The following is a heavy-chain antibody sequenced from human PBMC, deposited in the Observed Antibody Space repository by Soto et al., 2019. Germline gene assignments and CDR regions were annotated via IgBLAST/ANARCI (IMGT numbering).Heavy chain of an antibody. D-gene: IGHD3-22*01. Sequence: QSGGSLRLSCAASGFTFSSYWMSWVRQAPGKGLEWVANIKQDGSEKYYVDSVKGRFTISRDNAKNSLYLQMNSLRAEDTAVYYCARDRYYDSSGYQRSLDYWGQGTLVTVSS. CDR3: ARDRYYDSSGYQRSLDY. CDR1: GFTFSSYW. J-gene: IGHJ4*02. V-gene: IGHV3-7*01. CDR2: IKQDGSEK.